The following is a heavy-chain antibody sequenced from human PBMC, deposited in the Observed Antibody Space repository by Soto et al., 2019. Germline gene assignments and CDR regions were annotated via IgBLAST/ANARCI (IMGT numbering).Heavy chain of an antibody. CDR3: ARGSSIAGLYYGMDV. CDR2: NYYSGIT. CDR1: GGSSSRGGYY. J-gene: IGHJ6*02. D-gene: IGHD6-6*01. V-gene: IGHV4-31*03. Sequence: PSETLSLTCTVSGGSSSRGGYYWTWIRQHPGKGLEWIGYNYYSGITYYNPSLKSRVTISLDTSKNQFSLKLSSVTAADTAVYYCARGSSIAGLYYGMDVWGQGTTVTVSS.